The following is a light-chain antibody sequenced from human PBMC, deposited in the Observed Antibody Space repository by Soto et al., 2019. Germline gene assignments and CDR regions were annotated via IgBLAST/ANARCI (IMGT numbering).Light chain of an antibody. CDR2: EVS. V-gene: IGLV2-8*01. CDR1: SSDVGGYNY. CDR3: SSYEGSNNLV. J-gene: IGLJ2*01. Sequence: QSALTQPPSASGSPGQSVTISCTGTSSDVGGYNYVSWYQQHPGKAPKLMIYEVSKRPSVVPDRFSGSKSGNTASLTVSGLPAEDAADYYCSSYEGSNNLVFGGGTKLTVL.